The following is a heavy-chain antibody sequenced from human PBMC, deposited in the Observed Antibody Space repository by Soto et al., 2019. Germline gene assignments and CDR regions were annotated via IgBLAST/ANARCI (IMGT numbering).Heavy chain of an antibody. CDR3: ARDDSFAFDI. Sequence: GGSLRLSCAASGFTFTSYSMNWVRQAPGKGLEWVSYIRGTAHYADSVMGRFTISRDNARSSLYLQMNSLRADDTAVYYCARDDSFAFDIWGQGTMVTVSS. CDR2: IRGTA. D-gene: IGHD2-21*01. J-gene: IGHJ3*02. CDR1: GFTFTSYS. V-gene: IGHV3-48*01.